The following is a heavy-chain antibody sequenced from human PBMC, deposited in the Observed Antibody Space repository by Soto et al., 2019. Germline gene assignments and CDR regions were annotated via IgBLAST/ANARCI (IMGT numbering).Heavy chain of an antibody. CDR1: GGSFSSYS. CDR2: FSTIFVTA. J-gene: IGHJ4*02. V-gene: IGHV1-69*12. D-gene: IGHD1-26*01. Sequence: QVQLVQSGAEVKEPGSSVRVSCKASGGSFSSYSFSWVRQAPGQGLEWMGGFSTIFVTANYEQNFLLRLTITADESTSTAYMELSSLTLEDTAVYYCARGVTSGSFPPFDYWGQGTLVTVSS. CDR3: ARGVTSGSFPPFDY.